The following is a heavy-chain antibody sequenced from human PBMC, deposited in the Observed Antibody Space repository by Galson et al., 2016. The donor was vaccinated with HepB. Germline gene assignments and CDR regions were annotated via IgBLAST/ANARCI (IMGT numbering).Heavy chain of an antibody. J-gene: IGHJ5*02. CDR2: ISGHSGKT. CDR1: GYRFIDSG. Sequence: SVKVSCKASGYRFIDSGINWVRQAPGQGLEWMGWISGHSGKTHFAEEFQGRLTMSTDTSTSTAYMDLRTLTSDDTAMYYCARGGFDILTAWGQGTLISVSS. D-gene: IGHD3-9*01. CDR3: ARGGFDILTA. V-gene: IGHV1-18*01.